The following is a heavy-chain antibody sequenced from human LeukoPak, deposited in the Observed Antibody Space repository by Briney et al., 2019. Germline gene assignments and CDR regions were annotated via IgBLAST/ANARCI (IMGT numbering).Heavy chain of an antibody. CDR2: ISSSSSYI. CDR3: ARFLVYDCGGNEFDY. J-gene: IGHJ4*02. V-gene: IGHV3-21*01. D-gene: IGHD4-23*01. CDR1: GFTLRGHS. Sequence: GGSLRLSCAATGFTLRGHSMNWVRQAPGKGLEWVSSISSSSSYIYYADSVKGRFTISRDNAKNSLYLQMNSLRAEDTAVYYCARFLVYDCGGNEFDYWGQGTLVTVSS.